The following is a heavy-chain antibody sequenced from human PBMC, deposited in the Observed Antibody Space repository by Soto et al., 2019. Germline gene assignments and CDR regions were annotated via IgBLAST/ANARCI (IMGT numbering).Heavy chain of an antibody. V-gene: IGHV3-23*01. CDR1: GLTFTSNA. CDR2: ITNTGGDT. Sequence: GSLRLSCAASGLTFTSNAMSWVRQPPGKGLEWVSVITNTGGDTLYADSVKGRFTISRDNSKNTLNLQMNSLRAEDTAIYYCARASGESYPGSRVFDSWGQGTRVTVSS. D-gene: IGHD3-10*01. CDR3: ARASGESYPGSRVFDS. J-gene: IGHJ4*02.